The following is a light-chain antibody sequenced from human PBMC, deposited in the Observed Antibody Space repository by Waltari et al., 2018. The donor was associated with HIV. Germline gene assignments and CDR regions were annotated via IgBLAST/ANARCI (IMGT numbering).Light chain of an antibody. CDR2: GAS. CDR1: QSVRSGY. Sequence: EIVMIHPPRTLSLSPGERATLSCRASQSVRSGYLAWYQQKPGQAPRLLIYGASSRATGIPDRFSGSGSGTDFILTISRLEPEDFAVYYCQQYDRSPPWTFGQGTKVEIK. J-gene: IGKJ1*01. CDR3: QQYDRSPPWT. V-gene: IGKV3-20*01.